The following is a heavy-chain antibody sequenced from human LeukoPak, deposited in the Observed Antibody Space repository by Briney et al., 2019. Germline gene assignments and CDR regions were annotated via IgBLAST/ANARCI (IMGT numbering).Heavy chain of an antibody. CDR3: ARSPGYSSGWYDY. CDR1: GGSLSSYY. D-gene: IGHD6-19*01. V-gene: IGHV4-59*01. Sequence: PETLSLTCTVSGGSLSSYYCSWIRQPPGRGLEWIGYIYYSGRTNYNPSLKSRVTISVDTSKNQFSLKRSPVTAADAAVYYCARSPGYSSGWYDYWGQGTLVTVSS. J-gene: IGHJ4*02. CDR2: IYYSGRT.